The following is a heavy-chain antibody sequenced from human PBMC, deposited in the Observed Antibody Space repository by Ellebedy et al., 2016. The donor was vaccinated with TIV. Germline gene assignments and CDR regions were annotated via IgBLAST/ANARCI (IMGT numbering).Heavy chain of an antibody. CDR2: ISYSMYYSGST. D-gene: IGHD4-23*01. Sequence: GSLRLSCTVSGGSMNSYYWSWIRQPPVKGLEWIGYISYSMYYSGSTNYNPSLKSRVTISVDTSKNRFSLKLSSVTAADTAVYYCARHAATVGAPNMDVWGRGTTVTVSS. J-gene: IGHJ6*03. CDR3: ARHAATVGAPNMDV. V-gene: IGHV4-59*08. CDR1: GGSMNSYY.